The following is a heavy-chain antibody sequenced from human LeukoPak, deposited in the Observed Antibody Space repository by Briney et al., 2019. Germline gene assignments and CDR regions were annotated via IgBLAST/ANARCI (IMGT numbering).Heavy chain of an antibody. V-gene: IGHV3-30*04. J-gene: IGHJ4*02. Sequence: GGSLRLSCAAFGFTFSSYAMHWVRQAPGKGLEWVAVISYDGSNKYYADSVKGRFTISRDNSKNTLYLQMNSLRAEDTAVYYCARGVLRYFDWPDYWGQGTLVTVSS. CDR2: ISYDGSNK. D-gene: IGHD3-9*01. CDR3: ARGVLRYFDWPDY. CDR1: GFTFSSYA.